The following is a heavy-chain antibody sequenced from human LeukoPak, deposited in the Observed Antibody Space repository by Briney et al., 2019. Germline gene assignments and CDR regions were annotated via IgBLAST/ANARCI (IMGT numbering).Heavy chain of an antibody. Sequence: SVKVSCKASGGAFSSYAISWVRQAPGQGLEWMGGIIPIFGTANYAQKFQGRVTITADESTSTAYMELSSLRSEDTAVYYCARDLVGKYSSSLSGSDAFDIWGQGTMVTVSS. J-gene: IGHJ3*02. CDR2: IIPIFGTA. CDR3: ARDLVGKYSSSLSGSDAFDI. V-gene: IGHV1-69*13. D-gene: IGHD6-6*01. CDR1: GGAFSSYA.